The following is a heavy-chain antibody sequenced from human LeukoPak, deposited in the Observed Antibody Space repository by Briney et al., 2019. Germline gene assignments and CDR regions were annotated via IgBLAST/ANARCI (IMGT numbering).Heavy chain of an antibody. CDR3: ARAPGYRGFLDY. Sequence: PGGSLRLSCAASGFTFSSYGMSWVRQAPGKGLEWVSAISGSGGSTYYADSVKGRFTISRDNSKNTLYLQMNSLRAEDTAVYYCARAPGYRGFLDYWGQGTLVTVSS. CDR1: GFTFSSYG. J-gene: IGHJ4*02. V-gene: IGHV3-23*01. D-gene: IGHD6-13*01. CDR2: ISGSGGST.